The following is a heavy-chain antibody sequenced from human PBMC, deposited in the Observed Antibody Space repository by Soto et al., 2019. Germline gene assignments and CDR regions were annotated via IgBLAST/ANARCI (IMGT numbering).Heavy chain of an antibody. Sequence: QVQLVPSGAEVKKPVASVKVSCKASGYTFTSYYISWVRQAPGQELEWMGWISAYNGNPNYAQELKGRVTMTTDTSTSTDYMDLRSLRSDDTAVYYCARDNPPMGVWGQGTTVTVSS. V-gene: IGHV1-18*01. CDR2: ISAYNGNP. CDR3: ARDNPPMGV. J-gene: IGHJ6*02. CDR1: GYTFTSYY.